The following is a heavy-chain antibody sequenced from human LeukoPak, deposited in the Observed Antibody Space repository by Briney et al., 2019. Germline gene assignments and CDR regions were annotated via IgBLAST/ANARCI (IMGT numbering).Heavy chain of an antibody. CDR3: AKISGGGAMAEFDY. Sequence: GGSLRLSCAASGFTFSSYGMHWVRQAPGKGLEWVAVISYDGSNKYYADSVKGRFTISRDNSKNTLYLRMNSLRAEDTAVYYCAKISGGGAMAEFDYWGQGTLVTVSS. J-gene: IGHJ4*02. CDR1: GFTFSSYG. V-gene: IGHV3-30*18. CDR2: ISYDGSNK. D-gene: IGHD5-18*01.